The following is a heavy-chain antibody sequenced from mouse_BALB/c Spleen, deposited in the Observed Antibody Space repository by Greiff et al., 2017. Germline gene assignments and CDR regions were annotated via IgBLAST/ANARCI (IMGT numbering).Heavy chain of an antibody. J-gene: IGHJ2*01. CDR3: ARKRDYFDY. V-gene: IGHV1-7*01. CDR2: INPSSGYT. CDR1: GYTFTSYW. Sequence: VQGVESGAELAKPGASVKMSCKASGYTFTSYWMHWVKQRPGQGLEWIGYINPSSGYTEYNQKFKDKATLTADKSSSTAYMQLSSLTSEDSAVYYCARKRDYFDYWGQGTTLTVSS.